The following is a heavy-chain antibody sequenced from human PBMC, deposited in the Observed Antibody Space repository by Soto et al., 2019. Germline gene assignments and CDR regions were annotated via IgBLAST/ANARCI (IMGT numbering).Heavy chain of an antibody. CDR1: GFTFSGSA. Sequence: PGGSLRLSCAASGFTFSGSAMHWVRQASGKGLEWVGRIRSKANSYATAYAASVKGRFTISRDDSKNTAYPQMNSLKTEDTAVYYCTRHRRADSSSWHWVTPVGYYYYGMDVWGQGTTVTVSS. V-gene: IGHV3-73*01. D-gene: IGHD6-13*01. CDR3: TRHRRADSSSWHWVTPVGYYYYGMDV. CDR2: IRSKANSYAT. J-gene: IGHJ6*02.